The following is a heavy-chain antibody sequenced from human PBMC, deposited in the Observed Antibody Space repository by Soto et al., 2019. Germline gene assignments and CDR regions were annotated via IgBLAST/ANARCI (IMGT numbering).Heavy chain of an antibody. J-gene: IGHJ4*02. D-gene: IGHD6-13*01. CDR1: GGTFSSYR. CDR3: VRDSGAKLSSS. Sequence: QVQLVQSGAEVKKPGSSVKVSCKAAGGTFSSYRINWVRQAPGQGFGWVGGIVPIYRTADYAQKFQGRVTITADESARTSYMELSSLKSQDTAVYYCVRDSGAKLSSSWGQGTLVTVSS. V-gene: IGHV1-69*01. CDR2: IVPIYRTA.